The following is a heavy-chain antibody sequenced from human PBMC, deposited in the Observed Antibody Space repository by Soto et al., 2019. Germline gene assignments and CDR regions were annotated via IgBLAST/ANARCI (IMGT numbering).Heavy chain of an antibody. CDR3: ARGELSSSGWCLGSGMDV. D-gene: IGHD6-19*01. CDR1: GGTFSSYA. V-gene: IGHV1-69*13. J-gene: IGHJ6*02. Sequence: ASVKVSCKASGGTFSSYAISWVRQAPGQGLEWMGGIIPIFGTANYAQKFQGRVTITADESTSTAYMELSSLRSEDTAVYYCARGELSSSGWCLGSGMDVWGQGTTVTVSS. CDR2: IIPIFGTA.